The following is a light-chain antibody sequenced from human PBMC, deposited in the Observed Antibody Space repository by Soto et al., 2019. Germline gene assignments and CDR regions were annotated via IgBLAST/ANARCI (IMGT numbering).Light chain of an antibody. J-gene: IGLJ3*02. CDR2: GNT. V-gene: IGLV1-40*01. Sequence: QSVLTQPPSVSGAPGQRVTISCTGSSSNIGAGYDVHWYHHLPGTAPKLLIYGNTNRPSGISDRFSASKSGSSASLAITGLQAEDESDYYCQSYDCSLRAWVFGGGTKLTVL. CDR1: SSNIGAGYD. CDR3: QSYDCSLRAWV.